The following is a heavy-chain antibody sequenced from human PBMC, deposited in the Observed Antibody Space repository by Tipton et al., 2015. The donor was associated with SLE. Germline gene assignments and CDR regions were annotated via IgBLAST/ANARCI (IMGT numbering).Heavy chain of an antibody. D-gene: IGHD5-24*01. V-gene: IGHV4-59*11. Sequence: TLSLTCTVSGGSISNHYWSWIRQPPGKGLEWIGYIFYSGYTNYNPSLKSRVTISVDTSKNQFSLKLSSVTAADTAVYYCARDKGVDGYGCFDIWGQGTMVTVSS. CDR3: ARDKGVDGYGCFDI. J-gene: IGHJ3*02. CDR1: GGSISNHY. CDR2: IFYSGYT.